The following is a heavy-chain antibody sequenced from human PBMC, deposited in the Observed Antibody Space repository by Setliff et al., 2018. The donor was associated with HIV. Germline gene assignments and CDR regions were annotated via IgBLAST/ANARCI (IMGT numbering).Heavy chain of an antibody. CDR3: ARGLNDYTNPSYMDV. Sequence: SETLSLTCSVSGGSISSDYWSWIRQPPGKGMEWIGFIYDSGSTNYNPSLESRVTISVDTSKNQFSLKLSSVTAADTAVYYCARGLNDYTNPSYMDVWGKGTTVTVSS. V-gene: IGHV4-59*01. D-gene: IGHD4-4*01. CDR2: IYDSGST. J-gene: IGHJ6*03. CDR1: GGSISSDY.